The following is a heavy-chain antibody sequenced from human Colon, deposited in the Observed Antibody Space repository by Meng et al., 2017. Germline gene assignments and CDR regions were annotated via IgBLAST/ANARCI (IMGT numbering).Heavy chain of an antibody. CDR1: GYSFPSYW. D-gene: IGHD3-16*02. V-gene: IGHV5-51*01. J-gene: IGHJ3*02. Sequence: GESLKISGKGSGYSFPSYWFGWVRQMPGKGLEWMGIIYPGDSDTRYSPSFQSQVTIPADKSISPDYLQWSSLKASDTAMYYCVSFVDRGAFDIWGQGTMVTVSS. CDR2: IYPGDSDT. CDR3: VSFVDRGAFDI.